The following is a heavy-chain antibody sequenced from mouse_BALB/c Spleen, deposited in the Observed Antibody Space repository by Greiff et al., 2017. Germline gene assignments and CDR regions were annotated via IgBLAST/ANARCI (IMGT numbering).Heavy chain of an antibody. J-gene: IGHJ4*01. Sequence: EVQLQQSGPSLVKPSQTLSLTCSVTGDSITSGYWNWIRKFPGNKLEYMGYISYSGSTYYNPSLKSRISITRDTSKNQYYLQLNSVTTEDTATYYCGRWGTYYGGAMDYWGQGTSVTVSS. CDR2: ISYSGST. D-gene: IGHD1-1*01. CDR1: GDSITSGY. V-gene: IGHV3-8*02. CDR3: GRWGTYYGGAMDY.